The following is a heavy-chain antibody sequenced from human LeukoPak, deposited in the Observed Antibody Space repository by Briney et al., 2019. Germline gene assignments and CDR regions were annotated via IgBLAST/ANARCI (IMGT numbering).Heavy chain of an antibody. V-gene: IGHV1-18*01. CDR3: AREMYDILTGYLIRDAFDI. J-gene: IGHJ3*02. D-gene: IGHD3-9*01. Sequence: GASVKVSCKASGYTFTSYGISWVRQAPGQGREWVGWISAYNGDTNNSQKLQGRGTMTTDTSTSTAYMELRSLRSDDTAVYYCAREMYDILTGYLIRDAFDIWGQGTMVTVSS. CDR1: GYTFTSYG. CDR2: ISAYNGDT.